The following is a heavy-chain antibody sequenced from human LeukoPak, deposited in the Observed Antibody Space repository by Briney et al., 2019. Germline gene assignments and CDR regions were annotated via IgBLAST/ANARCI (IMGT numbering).Heavy chain of an antibody. J-gene: IGHJ2*01. CDR1: GGSFSGYY. Sequence: SETLSLTCAVYGGSFSGYYWSWIRQPPGKGLEWIGEINHSGSTNYNPSLKSRVTISVDTSKIQFSLKLSSVTAADTAVYYCARRSSKRFNWYFDLWGRGTLVTVSS. CDR3: ARRSSKRFNWYFDL. V-gene: IGHV4-34*01. CDR2: INHSGST. D-gene: IGHD5-24*01.